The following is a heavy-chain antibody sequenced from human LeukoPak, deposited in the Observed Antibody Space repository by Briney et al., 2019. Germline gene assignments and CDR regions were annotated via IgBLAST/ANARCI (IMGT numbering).Heavy chain of an antibody. CDR1: GDSVSSNSAA. CDR2: TFYRSKWYN. V-gene: IGHV6-1*01. J-gene: IGHJ4*02. CDR3: ARDPEFRGDRSGYYRLYFDY. D-gene: IGHD3-22*01. Sequence: SQTLSLTCAISGDSVSSNSAAWNWIRQSPSRGLEWLGRTFYRSKWYNDYAESVKSRITINPDTSKNQFSLQLNSVTPEDTAVYYCARDPEFRGDRSGYYRLYFDYWGQGTLVTVSS.